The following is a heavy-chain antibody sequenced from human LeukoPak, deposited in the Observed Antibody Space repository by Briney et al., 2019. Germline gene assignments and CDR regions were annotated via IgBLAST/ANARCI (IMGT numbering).Heavy chain of an antibody. J-gene: IGHJ4*02. Sequence: GGSLRLSCAASGFTFSGYWMSWVRQAPGKGLEWVANIKQDGSVKYYVDSVKGRFTISRDNAKNSLYLQMNSLRAEDTAVYYCVRDLYRIVVVPHYFDYWGQGTLVTVSS. CDR3: VRDLYRIVVVPHYFDY. D-gene: IGHD3-22*01. CDR1: GFTFSGYW. V-gene: IGHV3-7*01. CDR2: IKQDGSVK.